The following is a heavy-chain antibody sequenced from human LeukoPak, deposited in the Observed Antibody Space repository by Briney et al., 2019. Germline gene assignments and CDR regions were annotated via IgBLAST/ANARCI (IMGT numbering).Heavy chain of an antibody. CDR3: TRDISGYFSDY. J-gene: IGHJ4*02. CDR2: IYSGGGT. D-gene: IGHD3-22*01. CDR1: GFTFSNCY. Sequence: PGGCLRLFRAASGFTFSNCYMSWVRQAPGKGLEWVSIIYSGGGTFYADSVKGRFTISRDSSKNTLYLQMNSLRAEDTAVYYCTRDISGYFSDYWGQGTLVTVSS. V-gene: IGHV3-53*01.